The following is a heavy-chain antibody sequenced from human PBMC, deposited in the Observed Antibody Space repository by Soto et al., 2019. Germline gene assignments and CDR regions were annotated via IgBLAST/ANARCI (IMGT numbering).Heavy chain of an antibody. D-gene: IGHD1-26*01. J-gene: IGHJ4*02. CDR2: IWSDGSNK. Sequence: QVQLVESGGGVVQPGRSLSLSCAASGLTFSSYGMHWVRQAPGKGLEWVAVIWSDGSNKYYADSVKGRFTISRDNSKNTLYLQMNSLRVEDTAVYYCASAAGAYDNWGQGALVTVSS. CDR1: GLTFSSYG. CDR3: ASAAGAYDN. V-gene: IGHV3-33*01.